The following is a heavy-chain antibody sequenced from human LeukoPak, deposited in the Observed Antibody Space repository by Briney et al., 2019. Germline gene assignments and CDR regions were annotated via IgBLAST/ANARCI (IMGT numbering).Heavy chain of an antibody. CDR3: ARGAGHQLSGMDV. J-gene: IGHJ6*02. CDR1: GYSFTGYY. Sequence: ASVKVSCKASGYSFTGYYMHWVRQAPGQGLEWMGWINPNSGDTNYAQKFQGRITMTRDTSISTAYMDLSRLRSDDTAVYYCARGAGHQLSGMDVWGQGTTVTVSS. D-gene: IGHD2-2*01. CDR2: INPNSGDT. V-gene: IGHV1-2*02.